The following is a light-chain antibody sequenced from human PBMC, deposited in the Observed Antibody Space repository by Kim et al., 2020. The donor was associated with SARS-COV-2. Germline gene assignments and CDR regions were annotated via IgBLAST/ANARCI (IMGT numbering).Light chain of an antibody. CDR1: QSVSNNY. CDR3: QQYGGSPRT. V-gene: IGKV3-20*01. Sequence: SPRERATLSCRARQSVSNNYLAWYQKKPGQAPRLLIYGASSRATGIPDRFSGSGSGTDFTLTISRLEPEDFAVFYCQQYGGSPRTFGQGTKVDIK. CDR2: GAS. J-gene: IGKJ1*01.